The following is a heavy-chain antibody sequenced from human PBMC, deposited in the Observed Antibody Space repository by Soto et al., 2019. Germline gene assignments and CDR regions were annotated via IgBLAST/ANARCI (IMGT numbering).Heavy chain of an antibody. CDR1: GFTFSSYG. J-gene: IGHJ5*02. CDR2: IWYDGSNK. Sequence: QVQLVESGGGVVQPGRSLRLSCAASGFTFSSYGMHWVRQAPGKGLEWVAVIWYDGSNKYYADSVKGRFTISRDNSKNPLYLEMNSLRAEDTAVYSCARDSLEYQLDYGGWFDPWGQGTLVTVSS. CDR3: ARDSLEYQLDYGGWFDP. V-gene: IGHV3-33*01. D-gene: IGHD2-2*01.